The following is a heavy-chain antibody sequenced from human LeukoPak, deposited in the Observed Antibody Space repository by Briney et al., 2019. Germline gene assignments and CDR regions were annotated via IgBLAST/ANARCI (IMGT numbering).Heavy chain of an antibody. Sequence: SETLSLTCTVSGGSISSSSYYWGWIRQSPGRGLEWIGSIDYSGYTYYNPSLKSRVTISVDTSKTKFSLRLNSVTAADTAVYYCARSRTFGAVTIRGTGWFDPWGQGTLVTVSS. CDR1: GGSISSSSYY. J-gene: IGHJ5*02. CDR2: IDYSGYT. CDR3: ARSRTFGAVTIRGTGWFDP. V-gene: IGHV4-39*01. D-gene: IGHD3-3*01.